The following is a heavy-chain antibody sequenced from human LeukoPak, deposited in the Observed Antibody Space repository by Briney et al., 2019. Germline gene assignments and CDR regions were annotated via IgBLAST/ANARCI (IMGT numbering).Heavy chain of an antibody. CDR2: ISGSGGST. D-gene: IGHD5-18*01. J-gene: IGHJ6*03. CDR3: AKGGYSNGRYYYYYMDV. V-gene: IGHV3-23*01. Sequence: GGSLRLSCAASGFIFCSYAMSWVRQAPGKGLEWVSAISGSGGSTYYADSVKGRFTISRDNSKNTLYLQMNSLRAEDTAVYYCAKGGYSNGRYYYYYMDVWGEGTTVTVSS. CDR1: GFIFCSYA.